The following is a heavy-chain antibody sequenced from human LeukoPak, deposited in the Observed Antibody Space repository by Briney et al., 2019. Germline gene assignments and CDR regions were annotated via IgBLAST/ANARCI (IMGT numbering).Heavy chain of an antibody. D-gene: IGHD3-10*01. CDR2: IYYSGST. CDR1: GCSITSGGYF. Sequence: SETLSLTCTVSGCSITSGGYFWSWIRQHPGKGLEWIGYIYYSGSTYYNPSLKSRVTISVDTSKNQFSLKLSSVTAADTAVYYCARSPATPHGSGSNPLDVWGQGTTVTVSS. CDR3: ARSPATPHGSGSNPLDV. V-gene: IGHV4-31*03. J-gene: IGHJ6*02.